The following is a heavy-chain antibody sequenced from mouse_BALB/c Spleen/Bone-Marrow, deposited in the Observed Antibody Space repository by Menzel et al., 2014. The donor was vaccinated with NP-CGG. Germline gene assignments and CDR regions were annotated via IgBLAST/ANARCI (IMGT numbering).Heavy chain of an antibody. Sequence: QVQLQQSGAELVRPGSSVKISCKASGYAFSAYWMNWVKQRPGQGLEWIGQIYPGDGDTNYNVKFKGKATLTADKSSSTAYMQLSSLTSEDSAVYFCTRSTATFDYWGQGTTLTVSS. CDR1: GYAFSAYW. J-gene: IGHJ2*01. D-gene: IGHD1-2*01. V-gene: IGHV1-80*01. CDR3: TRSTATFDY. CDR2: IYPGDGDT.